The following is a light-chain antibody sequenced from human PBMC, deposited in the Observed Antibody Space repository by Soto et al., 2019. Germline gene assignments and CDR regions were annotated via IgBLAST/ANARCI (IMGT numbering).Light chain of an antibody. Sequence: EIVMTQSPAHLSVSPGERATLSCRASQSISTELAWYQQKPGQPPRLLIYSASTRATGVPARFTGSGSGSEFTLTISGLQSEDFAVYYCQQGHNWPLTFGQGTRLEI. CDR2: SAS. CDR1: QSISTE. CDR3: QQGHNWPLT. V-gene: IGKV3-15*01. J-gene: IGKJ2*01.